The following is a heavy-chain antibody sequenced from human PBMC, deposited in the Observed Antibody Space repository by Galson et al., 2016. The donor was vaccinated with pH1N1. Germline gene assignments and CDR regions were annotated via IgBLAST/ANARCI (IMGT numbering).Heavy chain of an antibody. V-gene: IGHV3-23*01. CDR2: INGSGLST. D-gene: IGHD5-18*01. J-gene: IGHJ4*02. CDR1: GFTFSSYG. CDR3: AKDSLANRAQLWGIFFD. Sequence: SLRLSCAASGFTFSSYGMSWVRQAPGKGLEWVSAINGSGLSTYYADSVKGRFTISRDNSRNTLSLQMNSLRAEDTAVYYCAKDSLANRAQLWGIFFDWGRGNMVTVSS.